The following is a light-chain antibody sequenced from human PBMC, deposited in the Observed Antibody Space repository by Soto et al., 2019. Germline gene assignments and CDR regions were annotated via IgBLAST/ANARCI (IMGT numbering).Light chain of an antibody. CDR1: QSISGW. J-gene: IGKJ1*01. Sequence: IQMTQSPSTLSASVGDRVTITCRASQSISGWLAWHQQKPGKVPKILIYKASSLESGVPSRFSGSGSGTEFTLTISSLQPDDFATYYCQQYNGYRWTFGQGTKVDIK. CDR3: QQYNGYRWT. CDR2: KAS. V-gene: IGKV1-5*03.